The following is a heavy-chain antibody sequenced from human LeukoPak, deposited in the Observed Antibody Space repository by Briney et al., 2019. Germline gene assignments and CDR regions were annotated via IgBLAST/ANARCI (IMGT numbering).Heavy chain of an antibody. Sequence: GGSLRLSCAASGFTFSKYAMSWVRQAPGKGLEWVSAISASGGSTHYADSVKDRFTISRDNSKNTLYVQMNSLRADDTAVYYCAKDYNFFVVVPAALNYFDYWGQGTLVTVSS. CDR3: AKDYNFFVVVPAALNYFDY. CDR1: GFTFSKYA. D-gene: IGHD2-2*01. CDR2: ISASGGST. V-gene: IGHV3-23*01. J-gene: IGHJ4*02.